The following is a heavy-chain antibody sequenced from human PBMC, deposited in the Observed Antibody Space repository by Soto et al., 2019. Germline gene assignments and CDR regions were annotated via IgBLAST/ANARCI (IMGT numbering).Heavy chain of an antibody. Sequence: GGSLRLSCAASGFTVSSNYMSWVRQAPGKGLEWVSVIYSGGNTYYADSVKGRFTISRDNSKNTLYLQMNSLRAEDTAVYYCARLKDIVVVVAEYYFDYWGQGTLVTVSS. J-gene: IGHJ4*02. V-gene: IGHV3-53*01. CDR1: GFTVSSNY. D-gene: IGHD2-15*01. CDR2: IYSGGNT. CDR3: ARLKDIVVVVAEYYFDY.